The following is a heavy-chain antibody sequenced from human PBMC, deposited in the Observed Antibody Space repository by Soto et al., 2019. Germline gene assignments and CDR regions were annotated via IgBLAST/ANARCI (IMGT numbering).Heavy chain of an antibody. J-gene: IGHJ4*02. CDR3: ARRRADSSSYRPFDY. D-gene: IGHD6-6*01. Sequence: QVQLQESGPGLVKPSQTLSFTCTVSGGSISSGGYYWSWIRQHPGKGLEWIGYIYYSGRTYHNPSLKSRVTISIDTSKNQFSLKLSSVTAADTAVYYCARRRADSSSYRPFDYWGQGTLVTVSS. V-gene: IGHV4-31*03. CDR2: IYYSGRT. CDR1: GGSISSGGYY.